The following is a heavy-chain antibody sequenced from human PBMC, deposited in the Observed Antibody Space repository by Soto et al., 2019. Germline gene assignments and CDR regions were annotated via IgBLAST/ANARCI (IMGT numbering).Heavy chain of an antibody. V-gene: IGHV1-3*01. CDR1: GYTFTSYA. J-gene: IGHJ3*02. CDR2: INAGNGNT. D-gene: IGHD3-9*01. CDR3: ARDKTYYDILTGYYTRSDAFDI. Sequence: ASVKVPCKASGYTFTSYAMHWVRQAPGQRLEWMGWINAGNGNTKYSQKFQGRVTITRDTSASTAYMELSSLRSEDTAVYYCARDKTYYDILTGYYTRSDAFDIWGQGTMVTVSS.